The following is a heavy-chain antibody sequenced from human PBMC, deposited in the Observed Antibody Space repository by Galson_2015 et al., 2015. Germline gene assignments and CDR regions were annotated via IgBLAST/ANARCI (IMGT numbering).Heavy chain of an antibody. CDR2: IYYSGST. Sequence: LSLTCTVSGGSISSGGYYWSWIRQHPGKGLEWIGYIYYSGSTYYNPSLKSRVTISVDTSKNQFSLKLSSVTAADTAVYYCARVEGCSGGSCYVGYNWFAPWGQGTLVTVSS. D-gene: IGHD2-15*01. CDR3: ARVEGCSGGSCYVGYNWFAP. J-gene: IGHJ5*02. V-gene: IGHV4-31*03. CDR1: GGSISSGGYY.